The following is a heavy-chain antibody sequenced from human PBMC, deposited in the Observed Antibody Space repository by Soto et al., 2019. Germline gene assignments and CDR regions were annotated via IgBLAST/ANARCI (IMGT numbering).Heavy chain of an antibody. D-gene: IGHD6-19*01. Sequence: SETLSLTCAVSGGSISSSNWWSWVRQPPGKGLEWIGEIYHSGSTNYNPSLKSRVTISVDKSKNQFSLKLSSVTAADTAVYYCARLYSSGAYYYYGMDVWGQGTTVTVSS. CDR3: ARLYSSGAYYYYGMDV. CDR2: IYHSGST. CDR1: GGSISSSNW. J-gene: IGHJ6*02. V-gene: IGHV4-4*02.